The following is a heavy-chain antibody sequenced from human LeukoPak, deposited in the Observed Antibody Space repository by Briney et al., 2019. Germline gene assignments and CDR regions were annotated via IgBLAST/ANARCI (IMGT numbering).Heavy chain of an antibody. CDR1: GGSISSSNW. Sequence: SETLSLTCAVSGGSISSSNWWSWVRQPPGKGLEWIGEIYHSGSTNYNPSLKSRVTISVDTSKNQFSLKLSSVTAADTAVYYCAGGLRLEYLYDYWGQGTLVTVSS. J-gene: IGHJ4*02. CDR3: AGGLRLEYLYDY. D-gene: IGHD5-12*01. CDR2: IYHSGST. V-gene: IGHV4-4*02.